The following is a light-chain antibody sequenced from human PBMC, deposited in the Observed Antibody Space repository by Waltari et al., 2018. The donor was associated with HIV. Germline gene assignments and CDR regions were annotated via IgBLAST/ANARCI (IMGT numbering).Light chain of an antibody. CDR1: QSVSTY. Sequence: EIVLTQSPATLSLSPGERATLSCRASQSVSTYLAWYQQKPGQAPRLLLYGASSRATGIPARCSGSGSGTDFTLTSSSLEPGDVGVYYCHQRSNWPITFGQGTRLEIK. CDR3: HQRSNWPIT. V-gene: IGKV3-11*01. J-gene: IGKJ5*01. CDR2: GAS.